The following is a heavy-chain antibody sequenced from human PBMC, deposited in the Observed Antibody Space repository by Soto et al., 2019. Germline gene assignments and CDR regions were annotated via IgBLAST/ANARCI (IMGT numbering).Heavy chain of an antibody. J-gene: IGHJ3*01. CDR3: GRDGSGGIIDS. CDR2: ISVFNGNT. D-gene: IGHD2-15*01. CDR1: GYTFTGYG. Sequence: QVQLVQSGAEVKKPGASVKVSCKTSGYTFTGYGINWVRQAPGHGLEWMGWISVFNGNTKYGQNIQDRVIMTTDTSTSTAYMELRSLRSDDTAGYFCGRDGSGGIIDSWGQGTMLIVSS. V-gene: IGHV1-18*01.